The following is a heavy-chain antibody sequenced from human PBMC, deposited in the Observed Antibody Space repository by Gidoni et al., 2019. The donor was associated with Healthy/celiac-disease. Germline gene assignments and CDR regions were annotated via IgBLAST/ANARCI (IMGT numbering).Heavy chain of an antibody. CDR1: GGSISSGGYY. CDR3: ARVTLKDSSSWSPRYNWFDP. Sequence: QVQLQESGPGLVKPSQTLSLTCTVPGGSISSGGYYWSWIRQHPGKGLEWIGYIYYSGSTYYNPSLKSRVTISVDTSKNQFSLKLSSVTAADTAVYYCARVTLKDSSSWSPRYNWFDPWGQGTLVTVSS. V-gene: IGHV4-31*03. J-gene: IGHJ5*02. D-gene: IGHD6-13*01. CDR2: IYYSGST.